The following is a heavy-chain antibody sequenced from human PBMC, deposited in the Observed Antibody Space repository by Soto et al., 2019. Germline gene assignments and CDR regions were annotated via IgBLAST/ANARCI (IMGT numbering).Heavy chain of an antibody. J-gene: IGHJ4*02. CDR2: INHSGST. V-gene: IGHV4-34*01. Sequence: QVQLQQWGAGLLKPSETLSLTCAVYGGSFSGYYWSWIRQPPGKGLEWIGEINHSGSTNYNPSLQSRVTITVDTSKNQFSLKLSSVTAADTAVYYCARDATTRPRMYYFDYWGQGTLVTVSS. CDR3: ARDATTRPRMYYFDY. CDR1: GGSFSGYY.